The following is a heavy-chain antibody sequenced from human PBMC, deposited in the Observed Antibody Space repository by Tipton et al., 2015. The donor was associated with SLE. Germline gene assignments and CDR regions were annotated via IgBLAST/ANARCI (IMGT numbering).Heavy chain of an antibody. CDR1: GGSFSGYY. Sequence: TLSLTCAVYGGSFSGYYWSWIRQPPGKGLEWIGEMNHSGSTNYNPSLKSRVTISVDTSKNQFSLKLSSVTAADTAVYYCASGGYSSVTDYWGQGTLVTVSS. J-gene: IGHJ4*02. CDR2: MNHSGST. D-gene: IGHD6-19*01. CDR3: ASGGYSSVTDY. V-gene: IGHV4-34*01.